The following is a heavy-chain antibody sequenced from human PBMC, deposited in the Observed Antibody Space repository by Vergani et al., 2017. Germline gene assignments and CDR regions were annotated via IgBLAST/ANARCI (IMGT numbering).Heavy chain of an antibody. CDR2: IWYDGSKK. CDR1: GFTFSTYG. V-gene: IGHV3-33*01. CDR3: ARDGDFWSAYFSSTNWFDS. Sequence: QVQLVESGGGVVQPGRSLRLSCAASGFTFSTYGMHWVRQAPGKGLEWVAVIWYDGSKKYYGDSVKGRFTISRDNSKNTLYLQMNSLSAEDTAVYYCARDGDFWSAYFSSTNWFDSWGQGTLVTVSS. D-gene: IGHD3-3*01. J-gene: IGHJ5*01.